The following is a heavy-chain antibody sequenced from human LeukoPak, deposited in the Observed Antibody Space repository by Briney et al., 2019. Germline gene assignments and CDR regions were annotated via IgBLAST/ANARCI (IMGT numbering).Heavy chain of an antibody. CDR3: ARDNYGGNSGSADY. D-gene: IGHD4-23*01. Sequence: GGSLRLSCAASGFTFSSYAMHWVRQAPGKGLEYVSAISSNGGSTYYANYVKGRFTISRDNSKNTLYLQMGSLRAEDMAVYYCARDNYGGNSGSADYWGQGTLVTVSS. J-gene: IGHJ4*02. V-gene: IGHV3-64*01. CDR1: GFTFSSYA. CDR2: ISSNGGST.